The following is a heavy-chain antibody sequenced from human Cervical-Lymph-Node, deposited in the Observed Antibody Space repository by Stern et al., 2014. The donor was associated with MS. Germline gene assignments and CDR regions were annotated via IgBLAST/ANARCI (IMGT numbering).Heavy chain of an antibody. Sequence: QLVQSGAEVKKPGSSVKVSCKASGGTFSSYAISWVRQAHGQGLEWMGGIIPIFGTANYAQKFQGRVTITADESTSTAYMELSSLRSEDTAVYYCARVRGYCSSTSCSNFDYWGQGTLVTVSS. V-gene: IGHV1-69*01. CDR1: GGTFSSYA. CDR3: ARVRGYCSSTSCSNFDY. CDR2: IIPIFGTA. D-gene: IGHD2-2*01. J-gene: IGHJ4*02.